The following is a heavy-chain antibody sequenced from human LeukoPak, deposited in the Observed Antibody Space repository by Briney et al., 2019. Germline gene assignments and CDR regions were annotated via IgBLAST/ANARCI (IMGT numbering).Heavy chain of an antibody. CDR3: ARLGYSYRQYYFDY. CDR1: GYAFSDYG. Sequence: EAPVKVSCKASGYAFSDYGITWVRQAPGQGLGWMGWIRGSNGDTNNAQKFQDRVKMTTDTSTSTAYMDLRSLRSDDTAVYYCARLGYSYRQYYFDYWGQGTLVTVSS. J-gene: IGHJ4*02. D-gene: IGHD5-12*01. CDR2: IRGSNGDT. V-gene: IGHV1-18*01.